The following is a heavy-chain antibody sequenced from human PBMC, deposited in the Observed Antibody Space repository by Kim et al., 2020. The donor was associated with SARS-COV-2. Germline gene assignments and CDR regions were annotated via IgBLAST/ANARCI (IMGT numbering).Heavy chain of an antibody. CDR3: ARDATVDNDAFDI. D-gene: IGHD5-12*01. J-gene: IGHJ3*02. V-gene: IGHV3-21*01. CDR1: GFTFSSYS. CDR2: ISSSSSYI. Sequence: GGSLRLSCAASGFTFSSYSMNWVRQAPGKGLEWVSSISSSSSYIYYADSVKGRFTISRDNAKNSLYLQMNSLRAEDTAVYYCARDATVDNDAFDIWGQGTMVTVSS.